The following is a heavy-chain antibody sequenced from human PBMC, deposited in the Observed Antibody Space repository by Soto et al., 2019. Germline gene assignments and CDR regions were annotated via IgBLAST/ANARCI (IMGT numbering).Heavy chain of an antibody. CDR2: IYPGDSDT. J-gene: IGHJ4*02. CDR3: ASRQSSSWAFDY. V-gene: IGHV5-51*03. CDR1: GYSFTTYW. Sequence: EVQLVQSGAEVKKPGESLKISCKGSGYSFTTYWIGWVRQMPGKGLEWMGMIYPGDSDTRYSPSFQGQVTISADKSISTAYVQGSSLKASDSAMYCCASRQSSSWAFDYWGQGTLVTVSS. D-gene: IGHD6-13*01.